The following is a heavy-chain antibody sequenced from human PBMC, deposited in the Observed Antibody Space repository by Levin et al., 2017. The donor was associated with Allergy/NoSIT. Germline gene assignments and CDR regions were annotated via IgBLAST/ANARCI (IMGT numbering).Heavy chain of an antibody. Sequence: PGESLKISCKASGYSFSTYWIGWVRQMPGKGLEWMGRIYPDDSDARYSPSFQGQVTISVDKSINTAYLQWSSLKASDTAMYYCASHDGSGSPYWVGGYWGQGTLVTVSS. CDR2: IYPDDSDA. D-gene: IGHD3-10*01. V-gene: IGHV5-51*01. CDR3: ASHDGSGSPYWVGGY. CDR1: GYSFSTYW. J-gene: IGHJ4*02.